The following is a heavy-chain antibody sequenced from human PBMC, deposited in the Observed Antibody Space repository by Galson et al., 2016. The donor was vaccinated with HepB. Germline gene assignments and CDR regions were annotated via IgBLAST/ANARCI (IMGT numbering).Heavy chain of an antibody. CDR1: GGSISSYY. J-gene: IGHJ4*02. Sequence: ETLSLTCTVSGGSISSYYWSWIRQPPGKGLEWIGYINYSGSTNYNPSLKSRVTISVDTSRKQFSLNLSSVTAADTAVYYCARSPSKWLGYFDYWGQGTLVTVSS. V-gene: IGHV4-59*01. CDR2: INYSGST. D-gene: IGHD3-22*01. CDR3: ARSPSKWLGYFDY.